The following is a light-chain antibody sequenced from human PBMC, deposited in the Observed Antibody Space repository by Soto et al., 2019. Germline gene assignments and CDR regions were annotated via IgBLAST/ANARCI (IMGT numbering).Light chain of an antibody. CDR2: GAS. Sequence: AIPMTQSPSSLSASVGDRVTITCRASQDISADVGWYRQTPGKAPKLLISGASRLQSGGPSRFSGSGSGAAFTLTITSLRPEDSATYYCLQNHNYPRTFGQGTKVEI. V-gene: IGKV1-6*01. J-gene: IGKJ1*01. CDR3: LQNHNYPRT. CDR1: QDISAD.